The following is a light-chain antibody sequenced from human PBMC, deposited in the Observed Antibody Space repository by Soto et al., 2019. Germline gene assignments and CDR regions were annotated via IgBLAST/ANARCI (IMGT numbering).Light chain of an antibody. V-gene: IGKV3-20*01. CDR1: QSVSSSY. CDR3: QQYGSSFT. J-gene: IGKJ5*01. Sequence: EIVLTQSSGTLSLSPGERATLSCRASQSVSSSYLAWYQQKPGQAPRLLMYGSSNRATGIPERFSGSGSGTDFTLTISRLEPEDFVVYYCQQYGSSFTFGQGTRLEIK. CDR2: GSS.